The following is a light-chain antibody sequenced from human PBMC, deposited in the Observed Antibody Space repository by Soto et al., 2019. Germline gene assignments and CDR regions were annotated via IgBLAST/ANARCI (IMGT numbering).Light chain of an antibody. J-gene: IGLJ2*01. CDR3: SSYAGSNNFGVV. Sequence: QSALTQPPSASGSPGQSVTISCTGTSSDVGGYNYVSWYQQHPGKAPKLMIYEVSKRPSGVPDRFSGSKSGNTASLTVSGLPAGDEADYYCSSYAGSNNFGVVFGGGTKLTVL. CDR2: EVS. CDR1: SSDVGGYNY. V-gene: IGLV2-8*01.